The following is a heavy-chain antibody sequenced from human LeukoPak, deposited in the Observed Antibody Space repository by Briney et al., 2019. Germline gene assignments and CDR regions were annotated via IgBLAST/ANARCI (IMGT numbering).Heavy chain of an antibody. V-gene: IGHV3-48*04. D-gene: IGHD5-18*01. Sequence: GGSLRLSCAASGFTFSSYSVNWVRQAPGKGLEWVSYISSSSSTIYYADSVKGRFTTSRDNARNTVYLQMNSLRAEDAAVYYCVTYVDTVRYDAFDVWGQGTMVIVSS. J-gene: IGHJ3*01. CDR2: ISSSSSTI. CDR1: GFTFSSYS. CDR3: VTYVDTVRYDAFDV.